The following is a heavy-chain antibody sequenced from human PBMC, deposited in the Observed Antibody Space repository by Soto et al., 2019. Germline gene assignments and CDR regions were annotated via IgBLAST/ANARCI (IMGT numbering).Heavy chain of an antibody. CDR2: IYHSGST. V-gene: IGHV4-38-2*02. Sequence: KASETLSLTCAVSGYSISSGYYWGWIRQPPGKGLEWIGSIYHSGSTYYNPSLKSRVTISVDTSKNQFSLKLSSVTAADTAVYYCAREITYYYYGMDVWGQGTTVTVSS. CDR1: GYSISSGYY. D-gene: IGHD3-16*01. J-gene: IGHJ6*02. CDR3: AREITYYYYGMDV.